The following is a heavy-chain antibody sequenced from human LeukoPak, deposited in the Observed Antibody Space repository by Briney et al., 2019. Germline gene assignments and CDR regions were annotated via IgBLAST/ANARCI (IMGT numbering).Heavy chain of an antibody. J-gene: IGHJ4*02. CDR1: GGTFSSYA. V-gene: IGHV1-69*13. D-gene: IGHD3-16*01. CDR3: ASMGEDGRDFDY. CDR2: IIPIFGTA. Sequence: GASVKVSCKASGGTFSSYAISWVRQAPGQGLEWMGGIIPIFGTANYAQKFQGRVTITADESTSTAYMELSSLRSEDTAVYYCASMGEDGRDFDYWGQGTLVTVSS.